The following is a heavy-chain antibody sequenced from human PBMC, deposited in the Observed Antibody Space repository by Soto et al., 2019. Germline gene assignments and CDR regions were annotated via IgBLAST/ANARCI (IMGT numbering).Heavy chain of an antibody. CDR3: ARDFAYFDS. J-gene: IGHJ4*02. V-gene: IGHV4-4*07. Sequence: SETLSLTCTVSGGSITDYSWVWIRQPAGKGLEWIGRIFSSGSTNYNPSLKGRITMSLDTSKNQFSLKLNSATATDTAVYFCARDFAYFDSWGQGTLVTVSS. CDR2: IFSSGST. CDR1: GGSITDYS. D-gene: IGHD3-3*01.